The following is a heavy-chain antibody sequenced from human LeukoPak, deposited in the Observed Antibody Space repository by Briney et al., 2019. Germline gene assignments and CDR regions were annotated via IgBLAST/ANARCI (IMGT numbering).Heavy chain of an antibody. Sequence: SETLSLTCTVSGGSISSSGYYWGWIRQPPGKGLEWIGEINHSGSTNYNPSLKSRVTISVDTSKNQFSLKLSSVTAADTAVYYCARGYCSGGSCYYYYYYMDVWGKGTTVTVSS. J-gene: IGHJ6*03. CDR1: GGSISSSGYY. D-gene: IGHD2-15*01. CDR3: ARGYCSGGSCYYYYYYMDV. CDR2: INHSGST. V-gene: IGHV4-39*07.